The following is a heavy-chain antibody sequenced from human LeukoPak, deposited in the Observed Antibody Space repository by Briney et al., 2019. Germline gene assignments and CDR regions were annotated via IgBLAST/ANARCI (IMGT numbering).Heavy chain of an antibody. D-gene: IGHD4-17*01. CDR1: GFTFDDYA. V-gene: IGHV3-9*01. Sequence: GRSLRLSRAASGFTFDDYAMHWVRQAPGKGLEWVSGISWNSVSIDYADSVKGRFTISRDNARNSLYLQMNSLRAEDTALYYCAKENYGDSYDAFDIWGQGTMVTVSS. CDR3: AKENYGDSYDAFDI. CDR2: ISWNSVSI. J-gene: IGHJ3*02.